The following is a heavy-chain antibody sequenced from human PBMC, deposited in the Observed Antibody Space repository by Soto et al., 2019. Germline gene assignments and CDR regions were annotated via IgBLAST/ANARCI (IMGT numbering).Heavy chain of an antibody. Sequence: TSETLSLTWTFSGGPIRSSSYLWGWIRQPPGKGLEWIGSIYYSGSTYYNPSLKSRVTISVDTSKNQFSLKLSSVTAADTAVYYCASGRQRGYYYGVGYYFDYWGQGTLVTVSS. D-gene: IGHD3-10*01. CDR1: GGPIRSSSYL. CDR3: ASGRQRGYYYGVGYYFDY. J-gene: IGHJ4*02. V-gene: IGHV4-39*01. CDR2: IYYSGST.